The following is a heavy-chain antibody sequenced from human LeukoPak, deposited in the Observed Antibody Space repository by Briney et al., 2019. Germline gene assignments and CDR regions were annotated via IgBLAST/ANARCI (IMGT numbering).Heavy chain of an antibody. Sequence: PGGSLRLSCAASGFTFSSYAMSWVRQAPGKGLEWVSAISGSGGSTYYADSVKGRFTISRDNSKNTLYLQMNSLRAEDTAVYYCARDPGRHSGSLYYFDYWGQGTLVTVSS. CDR1: GFTFSSYA. CDR3: ARDPGRHSGSLYYFDY. J-gene: IGHJ4*02. D-gene: IGHD1-26*01. CDR2: ISGSGGST. V-gene: IGHV3-23*01.